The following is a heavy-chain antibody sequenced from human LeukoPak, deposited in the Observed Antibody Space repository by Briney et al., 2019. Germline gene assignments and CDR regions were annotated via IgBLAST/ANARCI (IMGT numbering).Heavy chain of an antibody. J-gene: IGHJ6*02. CDR1: GGSISSGGYY. CDR2: IYYSGST. D-gene: IGHD3-3*01. Sequence: NPSETLSLTCTVSGGSISSGGYYWSWIRQHPGKGLEWIVYIYYSGSTYYNPSLKSRVTISVDTSKNQFSLKLSSVTAADTAVYYCARAFPPVDFWSGYYNYYYGMDVWGQGTTVTVSS. CDR3: ARAFPPVDFWSGYYNYYYGMDV. V-gene: IGHV4-31*03.